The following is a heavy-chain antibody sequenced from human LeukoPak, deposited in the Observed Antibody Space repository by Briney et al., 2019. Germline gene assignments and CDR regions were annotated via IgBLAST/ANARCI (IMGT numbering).Heavy chain of an antibody. J-gene: IGHJ4*02. CDR1: GFTFSSYA. V-gene: IGHV3-23*01. Sequence: GGSLRLSCAASGFTFSSYAMSWVRQAPGKGLEWVSAISGSGGSTYYADSVKGGFTISRDNSKNTLYLQMNSLRAEDTAVYYCAKGASIAVAGCSDYWGQGTLVTVSS. CDR3: AKGASIAVAGCSDY. CDR2: ISGSGGST. D-gene: IGHD6-19*01.